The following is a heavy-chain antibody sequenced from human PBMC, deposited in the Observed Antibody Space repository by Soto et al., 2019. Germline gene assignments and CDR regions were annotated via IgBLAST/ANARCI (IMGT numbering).Heavy chain of an antibody. Sequence: PGGSLRLSCAASGFTVSSNYMSWVRQAPGKGLEWVSVIYSGGSTYYADSVKGRFTISRDNSKNTLYLQMNSLRAEDTAVYYCARVFKRHYFDYWGQGTLVTVSS. CDR1: GFTVSSNY. D-gene: IGHD3-3*01. CDR2: IYSGGST. CDR3: ARVFKRHYFDY. J-gene: IGHJ4*02. V-gene: IGHV3-66*01.